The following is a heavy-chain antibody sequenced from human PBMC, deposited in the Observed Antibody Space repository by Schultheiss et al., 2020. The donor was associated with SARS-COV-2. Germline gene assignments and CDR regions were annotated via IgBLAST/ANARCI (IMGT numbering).Heavy chain of an antibody. CDR3: ARDWGNMDV. J-gene: IGHJ6*03. CDR1: GFTLSNSG. D-gene: IGHD3-16*01. V-gene: IGHV3-23*01. Sequence: GGSLRLSCAASGFTLSNSGMSWVRQAPGKGLQWVSSVTGDGGAIYYADSVKGRFTISRDNAKNTLYLQMNSLRAEDTAVYYCARDWGNMDVWGKGTTVTVSS. CDR2: VTGDGGAI.